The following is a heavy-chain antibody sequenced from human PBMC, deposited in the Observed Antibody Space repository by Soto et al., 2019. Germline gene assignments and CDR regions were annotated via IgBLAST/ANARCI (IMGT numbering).Heavy chain of an antibody. J-gene: IGHJ6*02. Sequence: QVQLVQSGAEVKKPGASVKVSCKASGYTFTSYDINWVRQATGQGLEWMRWMNPNSGNTGYAQKFQGRVTMTRNTSISTAYMELSSLRSEDTAVYYCAREKEAYCTGGGCYGMDVWGQGTTVTVSS. D-gene: IGHD2-8*02. CDR3: AREKEAYCTGGGCYGMDV. V-gene: IGHV1-8*01. CDR1: GYTFTSYD. CDR2: MNPNSGNT.